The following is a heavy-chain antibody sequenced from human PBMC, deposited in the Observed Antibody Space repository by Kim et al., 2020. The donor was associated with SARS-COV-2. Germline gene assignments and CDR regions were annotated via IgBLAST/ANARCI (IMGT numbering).Heavy chain of an antibody. Sequence: SETLSLTCAVSGGSISSSNWWRWVRQPPGKGLEWIGEIYHSGSTNYNPSLKSRVTISVDKSKNQFSLKLSSVTAADTAVYYCASLYGSGSYYIFAYYYGMDVWGQGTTVTVSS. CDR1: GGSISSSNW. CDR3: ASLYGSGSYYIFAYYYGMDV. CDR2: IYHSGST. D-gene: IGHD3-10*01. V-gene: IGHV4-4*02. J-gene: IGHJ6*02.